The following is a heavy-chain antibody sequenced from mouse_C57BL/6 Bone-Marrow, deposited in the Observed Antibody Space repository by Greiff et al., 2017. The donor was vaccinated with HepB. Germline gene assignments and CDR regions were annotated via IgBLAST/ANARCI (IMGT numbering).Heavy chain of an antibody. Sequence: QVQLQQPGAELVMPGASVKLSCKASVYTFTSYWMHWVKQRPGQGLEWIGEIDPSDSYTNYNQKFKGKSTLTVDKSSSTAYMQLSSLTSEDSAVYYCARLRAWFAYWGQGTLVTVSA. CDR1: VYTFTSYW. J-gene: IGHJ3*01. V-gene: IGHV1-69*01. D-gene: IGHD1-1*01. CDR3: ARLRAWFAY. CDR2: IDPSDSYT.